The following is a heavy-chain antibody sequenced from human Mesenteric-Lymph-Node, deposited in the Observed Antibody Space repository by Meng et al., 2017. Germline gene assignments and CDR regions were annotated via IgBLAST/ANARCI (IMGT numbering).Heavy chain of an antibody. J-gene: IGHJ3*02. CDR2: IYYSGTT. D-gene: IGHD3-10*02. CDR1: SGSISNGGYY. Sequence: SETLSLTCTVSSGSISNGGYYWSWIRQHPGKGLEWIGYIYYSGTTDYNPSLRSRVTISLDTSKNQFSLRLSSVTVADTAVYYCASWMTITMFTGGFAIWGQGTMVTVSS. V-gene: IGHV4-31*03. CDR3: ASWMTITMFTGGFAI.